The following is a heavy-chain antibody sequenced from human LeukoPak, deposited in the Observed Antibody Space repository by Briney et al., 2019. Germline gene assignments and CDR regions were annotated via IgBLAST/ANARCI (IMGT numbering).Heavy chain of an antibody. CDR1: GFTFSDYY. V-gene: IGHV3-30-3*01. D-gene: IGHD2-2*02. CDR2: ISYDGSNK. CDR3: AREGGVPAAILMAWFDP. Sequence: GGSLRLSCAASGFTFSDYYMSWVRQAPGKGLEWVAVISYDGSNKYYADSVKGRFTISRDNSKNTLYLQMNSLRAEDTAVYYCAREGGVPAAILMAWFDPWGQGTLVTVSS. J-gene: IGHJ5*02.